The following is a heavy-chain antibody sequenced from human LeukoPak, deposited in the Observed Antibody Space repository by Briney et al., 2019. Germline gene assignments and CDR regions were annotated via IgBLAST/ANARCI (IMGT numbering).Heavy chain of an antibody. V-gene: IGHV1-46*01. CDR1: GYTFTSYY. D-gene: IGHD3-9*01. Sequence: ASVKVSCKASGYTFTSYYMHWVRQAPGQGLEWMGIINPSGGSTSYAQKFQGRVTMTRDTSTSTVYMELSSLRSEDTAVYYCATAPYYDILTGYRDAFDIWGQGTMVTVSS. CDR2: INPSGGST. J-gene: IGHJ3*02. CDR3: ATAPYYDILTGYRDAFDI.